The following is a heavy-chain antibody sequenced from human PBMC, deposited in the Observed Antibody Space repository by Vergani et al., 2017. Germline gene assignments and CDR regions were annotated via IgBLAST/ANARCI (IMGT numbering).Heavy chain of an antibody. Sequence: QVQLQESGPGLVKPSETLSLTCTVSGGSISSYYWSWIRQPPGKGLEWIGYIYYSGSTNYNPSLKSRVTISVDTSKNQFSLKLSSVTAADTAVYYCASGSSGWEGGWFDPWGQGTLVTVSS. D-gene: IGHD6-19*01. CDR1: GGSISSYY. CDR3: ASGSSGWEGGWFDP. J-gene: IGHJ5*02. CDR2: IYYSGST. V-gene: IGHV4-59*01.